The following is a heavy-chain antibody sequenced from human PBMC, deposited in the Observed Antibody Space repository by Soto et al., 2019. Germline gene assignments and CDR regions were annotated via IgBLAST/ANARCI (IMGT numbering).Heavy chain of an antibody. V-gene: IGHV4-31*03. CDR1: GGSISSGGYY. CDR3: ASCTVAYYYYYMDV. Sequence: SETLSLTCTVSGGSISSGGYYWSWIRQHPGKGLEWIGYIYYSGSTYYNPSLKSRVTISVDTSKNQFSLKLSSVTAADTAVYYCASCTVAYYYYYMDVRGNGTTVTVSS. CDR2: IYYSGST. D-gene: IGHD4-17*01. J-gene: IGHJ6*03.